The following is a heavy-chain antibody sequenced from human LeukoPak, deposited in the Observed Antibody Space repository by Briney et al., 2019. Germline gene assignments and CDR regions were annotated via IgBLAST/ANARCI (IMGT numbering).Heavy chain of an antibody. CDR3: ARGWRYFDY. V-gene: IGHV3-23*01. D-gene: IGHD5-24*01. J-gene: IGHJ4*02. Sequence: GGSLRLSCAASGFPLSSYAMSWVRQVPGKGLEWVSATSSSDDGTYHADSVRGRFTIYRDNFRNTLYLQMNRLRAEDTAVYYCARGWRYFDYWGQGTLVTVSS. CDR1: GFPLSSYA. CDR2: TSSSDDGT.